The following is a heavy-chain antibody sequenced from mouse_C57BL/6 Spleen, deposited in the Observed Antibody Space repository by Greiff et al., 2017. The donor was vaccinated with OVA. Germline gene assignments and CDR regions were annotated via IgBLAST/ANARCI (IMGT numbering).Heavy chain of an antibody. Sequence: QVQLQQPGAELVMPGASVKLSCKASGYTFTSSWMHWVKQRPGQGLEWIGEIDPSDSYTNYNQKFKGKSTLTVDKSSSTAYMQLSSLTSEDSAVYYCARSLDSSGPGDYWGQGTTLTVSS. CDR2: IDPSDSYT. D-gene: IGHD3-2*02. V-gene: IGHV1-69*01. CDR3: ARSLDSSGPGDY. CDR1: GYTFTSSW. J-gene: IGHJ2*01.